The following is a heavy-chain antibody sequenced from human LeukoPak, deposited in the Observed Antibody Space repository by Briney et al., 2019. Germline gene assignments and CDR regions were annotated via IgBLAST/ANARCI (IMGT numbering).Heavy chain of an antibody. Sequence: GGSLRLSCAASGITFSNHAMTWVRQAPGMGLEWVSAFSGSGGSTYYADSVKGRFTISTDNSKNTLYLQMNSLRAEDTAVYYCTKCDGSGSYYTDYWGQGTLVTVSS. CDR1: GITFSNHA. D-gene: IGHD3-10*01. CDR2: FSGSGGST. J-gene: IGHJ4*02. V-gene: IGHV3-23*01. CDR3: TKCDGSGSYYTDY.